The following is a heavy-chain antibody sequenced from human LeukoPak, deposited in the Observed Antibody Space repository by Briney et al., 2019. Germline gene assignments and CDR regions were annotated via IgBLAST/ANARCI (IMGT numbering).Heavy chain of an antibody. CDR2: IVVGSGNT. Sequence: GASVKVSCKASGFTFTSSAVQWVRQARGQRLEWIGWIVVGSGNTNYAQKFQERVTITRDMSTSTAYMELSSLRSDDTAVYYCARDRDSSGELDYWGQGTLVTVSS. CDR3: ARDRDSSGELDY. J-gene: IGHJ4*02. CDR1: GFTFTSSA. V-gene: IGHV1-58*01. D-gene: IGHD3-22*01.